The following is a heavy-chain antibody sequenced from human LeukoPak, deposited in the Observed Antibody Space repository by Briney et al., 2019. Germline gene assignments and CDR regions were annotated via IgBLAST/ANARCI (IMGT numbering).Heavy chain of an antibody. D-gene: IGHD2-2*01. Sequence: ASVKVSCKASGYTFTSYGIRWVRQAPGQGLEWMGWISAYNGNTNYAQKLQGRDTMTTDTSTSTAYMELRSLRSDDTAVYYCARRPRRAYCSSTSCPLQTDYWGQGTLVTVSS. CDR1: GYTFTSYG. CDR3: ARRPRRAYCSSTSCPLQTDY. CDR2: ISAYNGNT. J-gene: IGHJ4*02. V-gene: IGHV1-18*04.